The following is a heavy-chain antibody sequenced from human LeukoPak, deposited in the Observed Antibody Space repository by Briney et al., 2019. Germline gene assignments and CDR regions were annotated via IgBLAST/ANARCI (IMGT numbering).Heavy chain of an antibody. CDR3: ARGDYYDTSGYLN. D-gene: IGHD3-22*01. CDR2: LYSGGTT. J-gene: IGHJ4*02. CDR1: GFTVSSNY. V-gene: IGHV3-53*04. Sequence: GGSVRLSCAASGFTVSSNYMSWVRQAPGKGLEWVSVLYSGGTTYYADSVKGRFTISRQTSKNTLYLQMNSLRAEDTAVYYCARGDYYDTSGYLNWGQGTLVTVSS.